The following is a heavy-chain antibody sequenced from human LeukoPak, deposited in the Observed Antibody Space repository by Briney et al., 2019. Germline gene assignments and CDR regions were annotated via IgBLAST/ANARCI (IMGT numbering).Heavy chain of an antibody. CDR3: ARDAMVSYGSGSYYNSLDY. V-gene: IGHV3-48*03. D-gene: IGHD3-10*01. CDR1: GFTFSSYE. Sequence: PGGSLRLSCAASGFTFSSYEMNWVRQAPGKGLEWVSYISSSGSTIYYADSVKGRFTISRDNAKNSLYLQMNSLRAEDTAVYYCARDAMVSYGSGSYYNSLDYWGQGNLVTVSS. J-gene: IGHJ4*02. CDR2: ISSSGSTI.